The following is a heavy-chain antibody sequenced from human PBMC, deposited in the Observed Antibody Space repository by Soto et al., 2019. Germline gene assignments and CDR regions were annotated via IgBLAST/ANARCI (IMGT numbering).Heavy chain of an antibody. Sequence: GGSLRLSCAASGFTFSSYAMSWVRQAPGKGLEWVSAISGSGGSTYYADSVKGRFTISRDNSKNTLYLQMNSLRAEDTAVYYCAKDQGQQLVLDYFDYWGQGTLVTVSS. CDR1: GFTFSSYA. CDR3: AKDQGQQLVLDYFDY. D-gene: IGHD6-13*01. CDR2: ISGSGGST. V-gene: IGHV3-23*01. J-gene: IGHJ4*02.